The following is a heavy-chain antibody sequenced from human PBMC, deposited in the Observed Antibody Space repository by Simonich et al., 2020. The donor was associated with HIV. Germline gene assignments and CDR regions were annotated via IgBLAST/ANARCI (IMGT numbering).Heavy chain of an antibody. D-gene: IGHD3-10*01. CDR2: ISHSGST. J-gene: IGHJ6*03. Sequence: QVQPQQWGAGLLKPSETLSLTCAVSGGSFSGNFGTWIRQTPGKGLGWIGEISHSGSTNYNPSRKSRGSKSADTSKKQFSLKLSSVTAADTAVYYCARIGPDYYRGYYYMDVWGKGTTVTVSS. V-gene: IGHV4-34*01. CDR1: GGSFSGNF. CDR3: ARIGPDYYRGYYYMDV.